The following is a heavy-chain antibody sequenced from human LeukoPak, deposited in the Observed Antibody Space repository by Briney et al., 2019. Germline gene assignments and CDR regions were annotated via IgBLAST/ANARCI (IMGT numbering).Heavy chain of an antibody. D-gene: IGHD6-19*01. Sequence: PSETLSLTCAVYGGSFSGYYWSWIRQPPGKGLEWIGEINHSGSTNYSPSLKSRVTISVDTSKNQFSLKLSSVTAADTAVYYCARGPPGIAVAGMFYFDYWGQGTLVTVSS. CDR1: GGSFSGYY. J-gene: IGHJ4*02. CDR3: ARGPPGIAVAGMFYFDY. V-gene: IGHV4-34*01. CDR2: INHSGST.